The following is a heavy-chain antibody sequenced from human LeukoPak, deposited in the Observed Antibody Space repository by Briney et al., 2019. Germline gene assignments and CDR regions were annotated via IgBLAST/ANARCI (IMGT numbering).Heavy chain of an antibody. Sequence: ASVTVSFTASGYTFTGYYMHRVRQAPGQGLEWMGWINPNSGGTNYAQKFQGWVTMTRDTSISTAYMELSRLRSDDTAVYYCARKRRGVISLDYWGQGTLVTVSS. CDR3: ARKRRGVISLDY. D-gene: IGHD3-16*02. J-gene: IGHJ4*02. CDR2: INPNSGGT. CDR1: GYTFTGYY. V-gene: IGHV1-2*04.